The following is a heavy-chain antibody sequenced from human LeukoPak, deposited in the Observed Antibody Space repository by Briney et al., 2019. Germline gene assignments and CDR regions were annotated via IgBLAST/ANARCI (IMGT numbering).Heavy chain of an antibody. CDR2: IIPIFGTA. CDR1: GGTFSSYA. D-gene: IGHD3-22*01. J-gene: IGHJ4*02. CDR3: ARVPVDSSGYYYGVDY. Sequence: SVKVSCKASGGTFSSYAISWVRQAPGQGLEWMGRIIPIFGTANYAQKFQARVTITTDESTSTAYMELSSLRSEDTAVYYCARVPVDSSGYYYGVDYWGPGTLVTVSS. V-gene: IGHV1-69*05.